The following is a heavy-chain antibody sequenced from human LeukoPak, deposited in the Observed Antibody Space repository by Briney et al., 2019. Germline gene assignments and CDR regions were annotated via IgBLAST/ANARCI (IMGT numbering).Heavy chain of an antibody. D-gene: IGHD6-6*01. V-gene: IGHV3-74*01. CDR1: GFTFSNYW. J-gene: IGHJ4*02. CDR3: ARGLSGYASSLGY. CDR2: INSGGSST. Sequence: GGSLRLSCAASGFTFSNYWMHWARQAPGKGLVWVSRINSGGSSTNYADSVKGRFTISRDNAKNTLYLQMNSLRAKDTAVYYCARGLSGYASSLGYWGQGTLVTVSS.